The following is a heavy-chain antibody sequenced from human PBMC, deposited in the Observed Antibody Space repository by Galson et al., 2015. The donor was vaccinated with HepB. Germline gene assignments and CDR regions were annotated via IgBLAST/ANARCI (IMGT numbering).Heavy chain of an antibody. Sequence: QSGAEVKKPGESLKISCKSPAFGFEAYWIGWVRQVPGKGLEWMGIIYPHDSDTRYSPSFQGQVTISVEKSISTAFLQWSSLKVSDTAMYYCVRSVATFREIDSWGQGTLVTVSS. V-gene: IGHV5-51*01. CDR2: IYPHDSDT. J-gene: IGHJ4*02. CDR1: AFGFEAYW. CDR3: VRSVATFREIDS. D-gene: IGHD4-23*01.